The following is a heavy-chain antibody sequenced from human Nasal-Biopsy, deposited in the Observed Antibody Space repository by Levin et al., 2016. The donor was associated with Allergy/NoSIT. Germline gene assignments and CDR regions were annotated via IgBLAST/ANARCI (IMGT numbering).Heavy chain of an antibody. Sequence: ETLSLTCATSGLDFSDAWMTWVRQAPGKGLEWVGHIKSEIAGGTTDYGSPVRGRFTISRDDSKGTSSLQMNSLKIDDTAVYYCSTGSLDWGQGTLVTVSS. CDR1: GLDFSDAW. CDR2: IKSEIAGGTT. V-gene: IGHV3-15*01. D-gene: IGHD6-13*01. J-gene: IGHJ4*02. CDR3: STGSLD.